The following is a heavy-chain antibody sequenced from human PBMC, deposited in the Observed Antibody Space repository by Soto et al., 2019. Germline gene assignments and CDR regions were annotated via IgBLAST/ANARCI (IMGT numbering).Heavy chain of an antibody. CDR2: MYHSGST. D-gene: IGHD2-15*01. CDR3: ARAHCSGGSCYSVQHWFDP. CDR1: GGSISSSNW. V-gene: IGHV4-4*02. Sequence: QVQLQESGPGLVKPSGTLSLTCAVSGGSISSSNWWSWVRQPPGKGLEWIGEMYHSGSTNHNPSPTRRVTISVVNSKNQVSLKLSSVTAADTAGYYCARAHCSGGSCYSVQHWFDPWGQGTLVTVSS. J-gene: IGHJ5*02.